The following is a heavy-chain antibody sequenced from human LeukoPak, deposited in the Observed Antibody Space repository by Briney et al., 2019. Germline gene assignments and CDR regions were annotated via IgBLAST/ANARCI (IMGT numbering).Heavy chain of an antibody. Sequence: ASVKVSCKASGYTFTSYAMHWVRQAPGQRLEWMGWINAGNGNTKYSQKFQGRVTITRDTSASTAYMELSSLRSEDTAVYYCARVETRVWNQGAFDIWGQGTMVTVSS. V-gene: IGHV1-3*01. CDR1: GYTFTSYA. J-gene: IGHJ3*02. D-gene: IGHD1-14*01. CDR2: INAGNGNT. CDR3: ARVETRVWNQGAFDI.